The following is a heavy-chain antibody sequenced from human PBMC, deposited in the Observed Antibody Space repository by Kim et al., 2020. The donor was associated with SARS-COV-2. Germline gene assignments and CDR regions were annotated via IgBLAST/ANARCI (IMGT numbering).Heavy chain of an antibody. CDR3: ARRGLSGYYYGSGYFDL. Sequence: SETLSLTCTVSGGSISSYYWSWIRQPPGKGLEWIGYIYYSGSTNYNPSLKSRVTISVDTSKNQFSLKLSSVTAADTAVYYCARRGLSGYYYGSGYFDLWGRGTLVTVSS. D-gene: IGHD3-10*01. V-gene: IGHV4-59*08. J-gene: IGHJ2*01. CDR2: IYYSGST. CDR1: GGSISSYY.